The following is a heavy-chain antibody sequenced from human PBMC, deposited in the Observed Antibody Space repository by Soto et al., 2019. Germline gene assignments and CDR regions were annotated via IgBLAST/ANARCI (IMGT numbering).Heavy chain of an antibody. CDR3: ARNYGDYYYGMDV. Sequence: ASVKVSCKASGYTFTSYGISWVRQAPGQGLEWVGWISAYNGNTNYAQKLQGRVTMTTDTSTSTAYMELSSLRSGDTAVYYCARNYGDYYYGMDVWGQGTTVTVSS. D-gene: IGHD4-17*01. CDR2: ISAYNGNT. V-gene: IGHV1-18*01. CDR1: GYTFTSYG. J-gene: IGHJ6*02.